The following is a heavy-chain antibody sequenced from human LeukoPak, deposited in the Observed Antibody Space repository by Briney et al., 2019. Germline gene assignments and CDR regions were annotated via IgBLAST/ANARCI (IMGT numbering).Heavy chain of an antibody. CDR3: AKAYSSGMYEDDYDY. J-gene: IGHJ4*02. CDR1: GFTFSTYT. Sequence: GGSLRLSCAASGFTFSTYTMSWVRQAPGKGLEWVSAISESGGSTYYADSVKGRFTISRDNSKNTLYLQMNSLRAEDTATYYSAKAYSSGMYEDDYDYWGQGTLVTVSS. V-gene: IGHV3-23*01. D-gene: IGHD6-19*01. CDR2: ISESGGST.